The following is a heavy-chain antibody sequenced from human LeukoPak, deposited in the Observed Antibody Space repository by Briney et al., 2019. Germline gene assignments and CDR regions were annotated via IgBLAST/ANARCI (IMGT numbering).Heavy chain of an antibody. CDR3: AKDGSWGDYYFYFYIDV. D-gene: IGHD3-16*01. Sequence: PGGSLRLSCAASGFTFDDYGMSWVRQAPGKGLEWVSGVSASGHYTYYADSAKGRFTISRDNSKNTLYLQMNSLRAEDTALYYCAKDGSWGDYYFYFYIDVWGKGTTVTVSS. V-gene: IGHV3-23*01. CDR1: GFTFDDYG. CDR2: VSASGHYT. J-gene: IGHJ6*03.